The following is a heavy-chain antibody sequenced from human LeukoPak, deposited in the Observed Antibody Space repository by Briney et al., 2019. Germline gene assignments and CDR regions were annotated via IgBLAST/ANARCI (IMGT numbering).Heavy chain of an antibody. Sequence: SETLSLTCAVYGGSFSGYYWSWIRQPPGKGLEWIGEINHSGSTNYNPSPKSRVTISVDTSKNQFSLKLSSVTAADTAVYYCARALPGPGGVVVITPTSSYFDYWGQGTLVTVSS. CDR1: GGSFSGYY. D-gene: IGHD3-22*01. V-gene: IGHV4-34*01. J-gene: IGHJ4*02. CDR3: ARALPGPGGVVVITPTSSYFDY. CDR2: INHSGST.